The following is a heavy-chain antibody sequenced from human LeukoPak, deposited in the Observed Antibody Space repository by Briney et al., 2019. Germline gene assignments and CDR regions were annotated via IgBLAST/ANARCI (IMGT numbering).Heavy chain of an antibody. Sequence: SETQSLTCAVYGGSFSGYYWSWIRQPPGKGLEWIGEINHSGSTNYNPSLKSRVTISVDTSKNQFSLKLSSVTAADTAVYYCASSSSSSGRFGVDYWGQGTLVTVSS. J-gene: IGHJ4*02. CDR2: INHSGST. CDR1: GGSFSGYY. CDR3: ASSSSSSGRFGVDY. D-gene: IGHD6-6*01. V-gene: IGHV4-34*01.